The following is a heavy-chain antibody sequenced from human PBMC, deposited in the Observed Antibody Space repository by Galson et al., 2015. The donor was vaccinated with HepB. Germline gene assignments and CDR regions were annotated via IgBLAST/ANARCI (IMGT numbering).Heavy chain of an antibody. CDR2: INAGNGNT. Sequence: SVKVSCKASGYTFTSYAMHWVRQAPGQRLEWMGWINAGNGNTKYSQKFQGRVTITRDTSASTAYMELSSLRSEDTAVYYCARDADPTLVVISPPFDYWGQVTLVTVSS. D-gene: IGHD3-22*01. CDR1: GYTFTSYA. CDR3: ARDADPTLVVISPPFDY. V-gene: IGHV1-3*01. J-gene: IGHJ4*02.